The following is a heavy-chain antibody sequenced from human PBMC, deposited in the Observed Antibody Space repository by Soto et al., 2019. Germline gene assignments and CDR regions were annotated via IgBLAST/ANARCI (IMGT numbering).Heavy chain of an antibody. V-gene: IGHV3-21*01. CDR2: ISSSSSYI. D-gene: IGHD2-21*02. Sequence: GGSLRLSCAASGFTFSSYSMNWVRQAPGKGLEWVSSISSSSSYIYYADSVKGRFTISRDNAKNSLYLQMNGLRAEDTAVYYCARVVGAYCGGDCYLYYYYGMDVWGQGTTVTVSS. CDR1: GFTFSSYS. CDR3: ARVVGAYCGGDCYLYYYYGMDV. J-gene: IGHJ6*02.